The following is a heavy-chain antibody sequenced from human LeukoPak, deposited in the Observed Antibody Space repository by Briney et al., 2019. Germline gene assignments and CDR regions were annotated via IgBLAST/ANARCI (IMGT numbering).Heavy chain of an antibody. CDR2: IYYSGST. J-gene: IGHJ4*02. Sequence: SETLSLTCTVSGGSMSTYYWSWIRQSPGKGLEWFGYIYYSGSTSYNPSLKSRLTISLDTSKNQFSLILSSVTAADTAVYYCAREDGYSQADYWGQGTLVTVSS. D-gene: IGHD5-24*01. CDR1: GGSMSTYY. V-gene: IGHV4-59*01. CDR3: AREDGYSQADY.